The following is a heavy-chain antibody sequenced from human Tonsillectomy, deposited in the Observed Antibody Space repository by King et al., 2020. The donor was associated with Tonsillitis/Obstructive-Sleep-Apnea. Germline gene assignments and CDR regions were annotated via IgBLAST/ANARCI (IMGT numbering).Heavy chain of an antibody. Sequence: VQLVESGGGVVQPGRSLRLSCAASGFTFSSYAMHWVRQAPGKGLEWVAVISYDGSNKYYADSVKGRFTISRDNSKNTLYLQMNSLRTEDTAVYYCANDLSPHCSSWYGYYYYNYCMDLWGQGTTVTVSS. J-gene: IGHJ6*02. D-gene: IGHD6-13*01. CDR1: GFTFSSYA. CDR2: ISYDGSNK. CDR3: ANDLSPHCSSWYGYYYYNYCMDL. V-gene: IGHV3-30*04.